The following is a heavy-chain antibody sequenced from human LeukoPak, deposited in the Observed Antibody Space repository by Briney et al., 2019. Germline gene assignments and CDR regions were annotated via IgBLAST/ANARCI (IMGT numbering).Heavy chain of an antibody. D-gene: IGHD3-10*01. V-gene: IGHV3-66*02. CDR2: IYSSGST. CDR1: GFTVSCNY. Sequence: GGSLRLSCAASGFTVSCNYMSWVRQAPGKGLVWVSVIYSSGSTYYADSVKGRFTISRDTSKNTLYLQMNSLRAEDTAVYCCARGPGYYGSGTYAFDIWGQGTMVTVSS. J-gene: IGHJ3*02. CDR3: ARGPGYYGSGTYAFDI.